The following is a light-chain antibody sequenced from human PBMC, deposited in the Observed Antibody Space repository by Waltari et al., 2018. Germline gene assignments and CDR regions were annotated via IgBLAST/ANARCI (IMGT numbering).Light chain of an antibody. CDR1: NIGSEN. Sequence: SYVLTQPPSVSVAAGQTAKIPCGGDNIGSENVHWYPQKPGQATVLVVYDDRALPSGFPERFSVSYSGNTATLTISRVEAGDEADYYCQVWDTNYDRPYVFGSGTKVTVL. CDR2: DDR. J-gene: IGLJ1*01. V-gene: IGLV3-21*02. CDR3: QVWDTNYDRPYV.